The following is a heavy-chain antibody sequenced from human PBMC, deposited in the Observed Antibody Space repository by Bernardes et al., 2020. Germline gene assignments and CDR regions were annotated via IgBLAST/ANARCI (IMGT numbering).Heavy chain of an antibody. V-gene: IGHV4-59*01. CDR1: GGSMNTYN. J-gene: IGHJ4*02. D-gene: IGHD1-1*01. Sequence: SETLSLTRTVSGGSMNTYNWNWIRQPPGGGLEWIGYIYSSGRTNYNPSLGSRVTVSLDTSKNQFSLKLTSVTAADTALYYCARDDTTGLIDYWGQGTLVIVSS. CDR3: ARDDTTGLIDY. CDR2: IYSSGRT.